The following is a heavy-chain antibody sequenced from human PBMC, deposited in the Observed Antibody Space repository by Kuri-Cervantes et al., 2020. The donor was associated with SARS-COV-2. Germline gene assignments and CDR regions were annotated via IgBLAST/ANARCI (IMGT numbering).Heavy chain of an antibody. Sequence: GESLKISCAASGFTFSSYAMSWVRQAPGKGLEWVSAISGSGGSTYYADSVKGRFTIPRDNSKNTLYLQMNSLRAEDTAVYYCAKAPIGGSYFFDYWGQGTLVTVSS. CDR3: AKAPIGGSYFFDY. V-gene: IGHV3-23*01. CDR1: GFTFSSYA. J-gene: IGHJ4*02. D-gene: IGHD1-26*01. CDR2: ISGSGGST.